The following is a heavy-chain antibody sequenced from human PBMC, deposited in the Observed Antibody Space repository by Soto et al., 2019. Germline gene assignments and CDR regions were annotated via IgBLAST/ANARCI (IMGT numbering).Heavy chain of an antibody. D-gene: IGHD3-3*01. J-gene: IGHJ3*02. CDR3: ARGGGVGVAGSAAFDM. CDR2: INPATGAA. Sequence: QLHLVQSGAVVKKPGASVTVSCSASGYPVTAYYMHWVRQAPGRGIEWMGGINPATGAAKYTQTFQGRVTMTRDTATSTVFMELSGLTSENTAVFYCARGGGVGVAGSAAFDMWGQGNLVTVSS. CDR1: GYPVTAYY. V-gene: IGHV1-2*02.